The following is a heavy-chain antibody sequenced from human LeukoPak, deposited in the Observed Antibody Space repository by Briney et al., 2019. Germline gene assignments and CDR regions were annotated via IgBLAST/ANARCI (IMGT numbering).Heavy chain of an antibody. CDR2: IYGGGST. J-gene: IGHJ4*02. Sequence: GGSLRLSCEASGFTVSSNYMSWVRQAPGKGLEWVSVIYGGGSTYYADSVKGRFAISRDTSKNTLCLQMNSLRAEDTAVYYCASWPGGWYGEDSWGQGTLVTVSS. CDR1: GFTVSSNY. V-gene: IGHV3-53*01. D-gene: IGHD6-19*01. CDR3: ASWPGGWYGEDS.